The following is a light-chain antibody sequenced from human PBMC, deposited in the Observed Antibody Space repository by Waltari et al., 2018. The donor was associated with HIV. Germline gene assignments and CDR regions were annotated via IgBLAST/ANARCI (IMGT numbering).Light chain of an antibody. CDR2: GVS. CDR3: CSYTKLTTHYVL. Sequence: QSALTQPASVSGSPGQSITISCNGTTTDIGGYNYVSWYQRHPDKAPKLIIFGVSNRPSGISSRFSGSKSCNTASLTISGLQAEDEADYYCCSYTKLTTHYVLFGGGTKLTVL. J-gene: IGLJ2*01. CDR1: TTDIGGYNY. V-gene: IGLV2-14*03.